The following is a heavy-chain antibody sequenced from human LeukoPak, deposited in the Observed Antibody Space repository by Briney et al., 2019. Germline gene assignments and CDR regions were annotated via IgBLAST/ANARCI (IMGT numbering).Heavy chain of an antibody. CDR1: GGSVSSYS. Sequence: SETLSLTCTVSGGSVSSYSWSWIRQPPGKGLEWIGYFYYSGSTNYNPSLKSRVTISVDASKSQFSLKLTSVTAADTAVYYCARTRSQGIAAQYFDYWGQGTLVTVSS. V-gene: IGHV4-59*08. CDR2: FYYSGST. D-gene: IGHD6-13*01. J-gene: IGHJ4*02. CDR3: ARTRSQGIAAQYFDY.